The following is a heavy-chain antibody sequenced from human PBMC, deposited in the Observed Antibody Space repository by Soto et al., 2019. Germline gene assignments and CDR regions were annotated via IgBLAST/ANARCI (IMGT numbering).Heavy chain of an antibody. CDR3: ARNIAVAGAENYYGMDV. V-gene: IGHV1-2*04. Sequence: QVQLVQSGAEVKKPGASVKVSCKASGYTFTGYYMHWVRQAPGQGLEWMGWINPNSGGTNYAQKFQGWVTMTRDTSISTAYIELSRLRSDDTAVYYCARNIAVAGAENYYGMDVWGQGTTVTVSS. D-gene: IGHD6-19*01. J-gene: IGHJ6*02. CDR2: INPNSGGT. CDR1: GYTFTGYY.